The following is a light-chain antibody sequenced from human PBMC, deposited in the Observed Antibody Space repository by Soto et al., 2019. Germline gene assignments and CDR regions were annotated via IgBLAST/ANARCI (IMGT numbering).Light chain of an antibody. CDR3: TSYTTSGNDV. V-gene: IGLV2-14*01. CDR2: DVN. CDR1: SSDVGAYNF. J-gene: IGLJ1*01. Sequence: QSVLTQPASVSGSPGQSIAISCTGTSSDVGAYNFVSWYQQHPGKAPKLMIFDVNNRPSGISNRFSGSKSGNTASLTISGLQAEDEADYYCTSYTTSGNDVFGIGTKVTVL.